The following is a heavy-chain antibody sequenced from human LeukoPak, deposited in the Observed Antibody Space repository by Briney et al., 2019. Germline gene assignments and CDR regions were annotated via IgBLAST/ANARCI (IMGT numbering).Heavy chain of an antibody. J-gene: IGHJ4*02. CDR2: IIPILGIA. V-gene: IGHV1-69*04. Sequence: SVKVSCKASGGTFSSYAISWVRQAPGQGLEWMGRIIPILGIANYAQKFQGRVTITADKSTSTAYMELRSLRSDDTAVYYCARDVVRGVKGYWGQGTLVTVSS. CDR3: ARDVVRGVKGY. CDR1: GGTFSSYA. D-gene: IGHD3-10*01.